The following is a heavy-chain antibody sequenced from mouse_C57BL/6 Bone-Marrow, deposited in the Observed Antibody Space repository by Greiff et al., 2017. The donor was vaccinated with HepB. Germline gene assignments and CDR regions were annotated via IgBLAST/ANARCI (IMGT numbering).Heavy chain of an antibody. D-gene: IGHD2-3*01. CDR2: ISSGGSYT. Sequence: EVQLVESGGDLVKPGGSLKLSCAASGFTFSSYGMSWVRQTPDKRLEWVATISSGGSYTYYPDSVKGRFTISRDNAKNTLYLQMSSLKSEDTAMYYCARQRKLYDGTLYAMDYWGQGTSVTVSS. J-gene: IGHJ4*01. CDR1: GFTFSSYG. V-gene: IGHV5-6*01. CDR3: ARQRKLYDGTLYAMDY.